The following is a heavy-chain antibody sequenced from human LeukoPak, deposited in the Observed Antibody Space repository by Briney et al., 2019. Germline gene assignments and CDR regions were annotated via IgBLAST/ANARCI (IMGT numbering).Heavy chain of an antibody. Sequence: ASVKVSCKASGYTFTSYGISWVRQAPGQGLEWMGWISAYNGNKNYAQKLQGRVTMTTDTSTSTAYMELRSLRSDDTAVYYCARMSSGWTLLDYWGQGTLVTVSS. CDR3: ARMSSGWTLLDY. CDR1: GYTFTSYG. J-gene: IGHJ4*02. CDR2: ISAYNGNK. V-gene: IGHV1-18*04. D-gene: IGHD6-19*01.